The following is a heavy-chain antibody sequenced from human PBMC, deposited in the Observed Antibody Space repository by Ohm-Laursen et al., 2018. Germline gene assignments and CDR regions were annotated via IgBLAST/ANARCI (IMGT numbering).Heavy chain of an antibody. CDR1: GFTFDNYA. V-gene: IGHV3-9*01. D-gene: IGHD6-13*01. J-gene: IGHJ3*02. Sequence: SLRLSCAASGFTFDNYAMHWVRQAPGKGLEWVSGITWNSGNRAYADSVMGRFTISRDNAKNSLYLQMNSLRVEDTALYYCAKGPSSASLDIWGQGTMVTVSS. CDR2: ITWNSGNR. CDR3: AKGPSSASLDI.